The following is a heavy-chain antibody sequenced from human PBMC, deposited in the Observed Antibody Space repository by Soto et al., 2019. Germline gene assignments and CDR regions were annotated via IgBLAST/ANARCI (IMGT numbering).Heavy chain of an antibody. Sequence: EVQLVESGGGLIQAGGSLRLSCVASVGNYEMNWVRQAPGKGLEWLALITHDGGVTHYADSVKGRFTISRDNAKNTLYLQMNSLRDVDTSIYYCARVWVDGTHFDSWGQGALVTVSS. D-gene: IGHD5-12*01. CDR3: ARVWVDGTHFDS. CDR1: VGNYE. J-gene: IGHJ4*02. V-gene: IGHV3-48*03. CDR2: ITHDGGVT.